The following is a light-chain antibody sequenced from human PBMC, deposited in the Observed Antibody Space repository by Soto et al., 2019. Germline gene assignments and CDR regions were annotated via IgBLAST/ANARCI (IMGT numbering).Light chain of an antibody. J-gene: IGKJ5*01. CDR1: QDITSW. CDR2: AAS. V-gene: IGKV1-39*01. CDR3: QQSYSTLIT. Sequence: DIQMTQSPSTLSASVGDRVTITCRASQDITSWLAWYQQNPGKAPKLLIYAASSLQSGVPSRFSGSGSGTDFTLTISSLQPEDFATYYCQQSYSTLITFGQGTRLEIK.